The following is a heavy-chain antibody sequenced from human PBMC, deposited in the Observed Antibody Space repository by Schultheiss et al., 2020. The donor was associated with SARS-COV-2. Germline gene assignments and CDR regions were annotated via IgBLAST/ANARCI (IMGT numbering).Heavy chain of an antibody. V-gene: IGHV4-34*01. J-gene: IGHJ6*03. D-gene: IGHD4-11*01. CDR2: VSHSGGT. CDR1: GFTFSSYS. Sequence: ESLKISCAASGFTFSSYSMNWVRQAPGKGLEWIGQVSHSGGTHYSPSLKRRVTISVDTSKSQFSLRMRSVTAADTAIYFCSRGRTSVIPSPVLGLGPHYFSYYMDVWGKGTTVTVSS. CDR3: SRGRTSVIPSPVLGLGPHYFSYYMDV.